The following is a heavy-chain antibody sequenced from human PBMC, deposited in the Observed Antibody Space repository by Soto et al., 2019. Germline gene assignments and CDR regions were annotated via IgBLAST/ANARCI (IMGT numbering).Heavy chain of an antibody. CDR2: IVVGSGNT. CDR3: AAPGSGYYHFDY. CDR1: GFTFTSSA. V-gene: IGHV1-58*01. J-gene: IGHJ4*02. D-gene: IGHD3-22*01. Sequence: TSVKVSCKASGFTFTSSAVQWVRQARGQRLEWIGWIVVGSGNTNYAQKFQERVTITRGMSTSTAYMELSSLRSEDTAVYYCAAPGSGYYHFDYWGQGTLVTVSS.